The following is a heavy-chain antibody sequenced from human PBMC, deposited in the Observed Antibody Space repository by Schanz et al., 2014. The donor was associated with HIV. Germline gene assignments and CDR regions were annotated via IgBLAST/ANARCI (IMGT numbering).Heavy chain of an antibody. CDR2: IYYSGSS. J-gene: IGHJ4*02. Sequence: QLQLQESGPGLVKPSETLSLTCTVSGGSIRSSTYYWGWIRQPPGKGLEWIGSIYYSGSSYYNPSRRGGVAMPADTPTINLPLKLPPVTAADTAVFYCVRHGAGDQPPFFDYWGQGTLVTVSS. CDR1: GGSIRSSTYY. CDR3: VRHGAGDQPPFFDY. V-gene: IGHV4-39*01. D-gene: IGHD2-2*01.